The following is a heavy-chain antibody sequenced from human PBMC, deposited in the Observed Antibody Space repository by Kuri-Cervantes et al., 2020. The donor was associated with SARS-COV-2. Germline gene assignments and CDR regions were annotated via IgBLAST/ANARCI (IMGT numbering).Heavy chain of an antibody. J-gene: IGHJ4*02. CDR3: ARGWTTVTTPYFDY. Sequence: SETLSLTCTVSGGSISSGDYYWSWIRQPPGKGLEWIGYIYYSGSTYYNPSLKSRVTISVDTSKNQFSLKLSSVTAADTAVYYCARGWTTVTTPYFDYWGQGTLVTVSS. D-gene: IGHD4-11*01. V-gene: IGHV4-30-4*08. CDR2: IYYSGST. CDR1: GGSISSGDYY.